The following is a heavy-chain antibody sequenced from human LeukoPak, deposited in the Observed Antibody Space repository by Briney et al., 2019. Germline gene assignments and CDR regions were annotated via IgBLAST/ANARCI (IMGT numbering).Heavy chain of an antibody. CDR3: AKDNPRAAGIYYYGLDV. CDR1: GFTFDDYA. D-gene: IGHD6-13*01. V-gene: IGHV3-43*02. J-gene: IGHJ6*02. Sequence: GGSLRLSCAASGFTFDDYAMHWVRQVPGKGREWVSLISKNGGRTHYADSVKGRFTISRDNSKNSLYLEMNSLRTEDAAFYYCAKDNPRAAGIYYYGLDVWGQGTTVTVSS. CDR2: ISKNGGRT.